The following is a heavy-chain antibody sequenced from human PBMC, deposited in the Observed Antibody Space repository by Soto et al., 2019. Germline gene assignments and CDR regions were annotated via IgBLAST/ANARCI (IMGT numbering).Heavy chain of an antibody. D-gene: IGHD1-1*01. CDR2: IYYSGST. CDR3: ARQATAFDC. Sequence: SETLSLTCTVSGGSINSYYWSWIRQPPGKGLQWIGYIYYSGSTNYNPSLKSRVTISVDTSKNQFSLRLSSVTAADTAVYYCARQATAFDCWGQGTLVTVSS. CDR1: GGSINSYY. J-gene: IGHJ4*02. V-gene: IGHV4-59*08.